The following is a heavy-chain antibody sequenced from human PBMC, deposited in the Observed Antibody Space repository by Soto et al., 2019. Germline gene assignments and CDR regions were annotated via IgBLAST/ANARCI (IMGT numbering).Heavy chain of an antibody. D-gene: IGHD5-12*01. V-gene: IGHV3-33*01. Sequence: GGSLRLSCAASGFTFSSYGMHWVRQAPGKGLEWVAVIWYDGSNKYYADSVKGRFTISRDNSKNTLYLQMNSLRAEDTAVYYCARDEDSGYHLDYWGQGTLVTVSS. CDR2: IWYDGSNK. CDR1: GFTFSSYG. J-gene: IGHJ4*02. CDR3: ARDEDSGYHLDY.